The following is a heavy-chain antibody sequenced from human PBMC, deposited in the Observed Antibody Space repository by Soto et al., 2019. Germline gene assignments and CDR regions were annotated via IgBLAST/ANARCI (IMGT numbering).Heavy chain of an antibody. CDR3: ARETPGWNPFDY. V-gene: IGHV3-30*03. D-gene: IGHD1-1*01. J-gene: IGHJ4*02. CDR2: ISYDGSNK. CDR1: GFTFSRYV. Sequence: QVQLVESGGGVVQPGRSLRLSCAASGFTFSRYVMHWVRQAPGKGLECAALISYDGSNKQYADSVKGRFTISRDNSKNTLYLQVNSLRSEDTAVYYCARETPGWNPFDYWGQGALVTVSS.